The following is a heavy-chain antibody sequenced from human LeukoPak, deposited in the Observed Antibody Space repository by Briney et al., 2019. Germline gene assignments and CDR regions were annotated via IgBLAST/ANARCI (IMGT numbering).Heavy chain of an antibody. D-gene: IGHD1-26*01. CDR1: GYSISSGYY. V-gene: IGHV4-38-2*02. CDR2: IYHSGST. J-gene: IGHJ4*02. Sequence: SETLSLTCTVSGYSISSGYYWGWIRQPPGKGPEWIGSIYHSGSTYYNPSLKSRVTISVDTSKNQFSLKLSSVTAADTAVYYCASPAGVGAGNWGQGTLVTVSS. CDR3: ASPAGVGAGN.